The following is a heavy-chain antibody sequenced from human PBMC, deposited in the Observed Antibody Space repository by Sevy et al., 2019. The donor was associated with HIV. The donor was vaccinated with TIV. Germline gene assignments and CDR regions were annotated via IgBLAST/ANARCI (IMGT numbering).Heavy chain of an antibody. CDR2: FDPEDGKT. Sequence: ASVKVSCKVSGYTLTQLSMHWVRQAPGKGLEWMGTFDPEDGKTIYAQKFQGRVTMTEDKSTDTGYMQLTSLRSEDTAVFYCAVTKDYYDSSGYPFDYWGLGTLVTVSS. CDR1: GYTLTQLS. V-gene: IGHV1-24*01. D-gene: IGHD3-22*01. J-gene: IGHJ4*02. CDR3: AVTKDYYDSSGYPFDY.